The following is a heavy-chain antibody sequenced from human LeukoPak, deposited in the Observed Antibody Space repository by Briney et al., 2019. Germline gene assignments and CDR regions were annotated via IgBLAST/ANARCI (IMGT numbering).Heavy chain of an antibody. V-gene: IGHV3-23*01. D-gene: IGHD1-14*01. J-gene: IGHJ4*02. CDR3: ARNQRRLDY. Sequence: PGGSLRLSCSASGFTFSSYAMSWVRQVPEKGLEWVSGVSDLGRSTYYADSVKGRFTISSDNSKNTLYLQMNSLRAEDTAVYYCARNQRRLDYWGQGTLVTVSS. CDR2: VSDLGRST. CDR1: GFTFSSYA.